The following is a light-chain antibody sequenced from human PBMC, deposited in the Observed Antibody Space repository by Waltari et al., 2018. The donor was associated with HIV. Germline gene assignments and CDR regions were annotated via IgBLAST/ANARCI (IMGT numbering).Light chain of an antibody. Sequence: SYELTQPPSVSVSPGQTASITCSGDQLGDKYACWYQQKPGQSPVLVIYQYSKRPSGIPERFSGSNSGNTATLTISGTQAMDEADYYCQAWDSSTVVFGGGTKLTVL. CDR1: QLGDKY. J-gene: IGLJ2*01. V-gene: IGLV3-1*01. CDR2: QYS. CDR3: QAWDSSTVV.